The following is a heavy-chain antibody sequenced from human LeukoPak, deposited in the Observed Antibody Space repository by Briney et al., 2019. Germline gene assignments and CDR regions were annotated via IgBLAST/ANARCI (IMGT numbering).Heavy chain of an antibody. Sequence: SVKVSCKASGGTFSSYAISWVRQAPGQGLEWMGGIIPIFGTANYAQKFQGRVTIIADESTSTAYMELSSLRSEDTAVYYCARQSYSSSPFDYWGQGTLVTVSP. CDR2: IIPIFGTA. V-gene: IGHV1-69*13. CDR1: GGTFSSYA. J-gene: IGHJ4*02. CDR3: ARQSYSSSPFDY. D-gene: IGHD6-13*01.